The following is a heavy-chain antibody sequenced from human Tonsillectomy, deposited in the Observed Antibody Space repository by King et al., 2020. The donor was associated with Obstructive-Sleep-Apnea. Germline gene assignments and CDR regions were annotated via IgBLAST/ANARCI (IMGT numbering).Heavy chain of an antibody. CDR2: ISHSGHT. J-gene: IGHJ4*02. V-gene: IGHV4-30-4*08. CDR3: ARAAEAATGSWDSYFDF. Sequence: QLQESGPGLVKPSQTLSLTCSVSGGSVSSGTYIWNWIRQHPGKGLEWIGYISHSGHTYYNPSLRSRITMSRDSSKNQFSLRLSSVRAADTAIYYCARAAEAATGSWDSYFDFWGQGTLVTVSS. CDR1: GGSVSSGTYI. D-gene: IGHD6-13*01.